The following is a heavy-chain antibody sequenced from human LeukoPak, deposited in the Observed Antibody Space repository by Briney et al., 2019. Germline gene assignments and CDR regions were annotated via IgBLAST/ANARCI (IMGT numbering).Heavy chain of an antibody. CDR3: ARGVREWSRGKYFDY. J-gene: IGHJ4*02. CDR2: ISSSGSTI. CDR1: GFTFSDYY. Sequence: GGSLRLSCAASGFTFSDYYMSWIRQAPGKGLEGVSYISSSGSTIYYADSVKGRFTISRDNAKNSLYLQMNSLRAEDTAVYYCARGVREWSRGKYFDYWGQGTLVTVSS. V-gene: IGHV3-11*01. D-gene: IGHD3-10*01.